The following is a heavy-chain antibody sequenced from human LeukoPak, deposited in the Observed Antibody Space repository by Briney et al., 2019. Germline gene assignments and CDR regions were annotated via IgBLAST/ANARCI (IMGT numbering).Heavy chain of an antibody. V-gene: IGHV3-23*01. CDR2: ISGSSDGT. J-gene: IGHJ4*02. D-gene: IGHD4-17*01. Sequence: PGGSLRLSCAASGFTFSNYAMSWVRQAPGKGLEWVSAISGSSDGTYYADSVKGRFTISRDNSKNTLYLQMNSLRAEDTAVYYCAKTTTVTTFDYWGQGTLVTVSS. CDR3: AKTTTVTTFDY. CDR1: GFTFSNYA.